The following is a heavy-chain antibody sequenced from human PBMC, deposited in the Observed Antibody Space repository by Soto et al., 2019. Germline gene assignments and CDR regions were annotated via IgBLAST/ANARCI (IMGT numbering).Heavy chain of an antibody. V-gene: IGHV3-30*18. D-gene: IGHD2-15*01. CDR3: AKDRARYCGGGSCYSIFDY. CDR1: GFTFSSYG. CDR2: ISYDGSNK. J-gene: IGHJ4*02. Sequence: QVQLVESGGGVVQPGRSLRLSCAASGFTFSSYGMHWVRQAPGKGLEWVAVISYDGSNKYYEDSVKGRFTISRDKSKNTLYLQMNSLRAEDTAVYYCAKDRARYCGGGSCYSIFDYWGQGTLVTVSS.